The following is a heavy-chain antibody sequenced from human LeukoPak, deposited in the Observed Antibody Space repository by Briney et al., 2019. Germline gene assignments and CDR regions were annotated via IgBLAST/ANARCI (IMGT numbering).Heavy chain of an antibody. CDR3: AKGTKIAGGGGADDAFDI. V-gene: IGHV1-8*01. J-gene: IGHJ3*02. Sequence: APVKVSCKASGYTFTSYDINWVRQATGQGLEWMGWMNPNSGNTGYPQKFQGRVTITRNTSISKPYLELSSLRSGDTAVYYCAKGTKIAGGGGADDAFDIWGQGTMVTVSS. CDR1: GYTFTSYD. D-gene: IGHD6-13*01. CDR2: MNPNSGNT.